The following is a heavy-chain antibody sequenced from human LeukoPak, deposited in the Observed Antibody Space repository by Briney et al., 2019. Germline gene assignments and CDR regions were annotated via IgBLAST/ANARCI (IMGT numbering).Heavy chain of an antibody. V-gene: IGHV3-30*02. Sequence: GGSLRLSCAASGFTFSSYGMHWVRQAPGKGLEWVAFIRYDGSNKYYADSVKGRFTISRDNSKNTLYLQMNSLRAEDTAVYYCAKDSYGRRYCSGGSCRVGYFDYWGQGTLVTVSS. CDR3: AKDSYGRRYCSGGSCRVGYFDY. CDR1: GFTFSSYG. CDR2: IRYDGSNK. D-gene: IGHD2-15*01. J-gene: IGHJ4*02.